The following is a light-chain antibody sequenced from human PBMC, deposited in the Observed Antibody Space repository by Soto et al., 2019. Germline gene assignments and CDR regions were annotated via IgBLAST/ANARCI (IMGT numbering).Light chain of an antibody. J-gene: IGKJ1*01. Sequence: DLQMTQSPSSLSASVGDRVTITCRASQSLSSYLNWYQQKPGKAPKLLIYAASSLQSGVPSRFSGSGSGTDFTLTISRLQPEDFATYYCQQSYSTPWTFGQGPKVEIK. V-gene: IGKV1-39*01. CDR2: AAS. CDR1: QSLSSY. CDR3: QQSYSTPWT.